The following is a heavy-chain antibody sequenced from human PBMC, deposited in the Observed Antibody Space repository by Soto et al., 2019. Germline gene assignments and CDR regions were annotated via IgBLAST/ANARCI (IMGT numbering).Heavy chain of an antibody. J-gene: IGHJ6*03. D-gene: IGHD2-2*01. V-gene: IGHV3-30*03. CDR2: ISYDGSNK. CDR1: GFTFSSYG. Sequence: GGSLRLSCAASGFTFSSYGMHWVRQAPGKGLEWVAVISYDGSNKYYADSVKGRFTISRDNSKNTLYLQMNSLRAEDTAVYYCAYCSSTSFYYYYYMDVWGKGTTVTVSS. CDR3: AYCSSTSFYYYYYMDV.